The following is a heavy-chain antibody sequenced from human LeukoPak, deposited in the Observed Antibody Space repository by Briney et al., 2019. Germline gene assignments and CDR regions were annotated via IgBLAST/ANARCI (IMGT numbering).Heavy chain of an antibody. CDR1: GYTFTSYA. J-gene: IGHJ4*02. Sequence: ASVKVSCKASGYTFTSYAMHWVRQAPGQRLEWMGWINAGNGNTKYSQKFQGRVTITRDTSASTAYMELSSLRSEDTAVYYCARDRGLRYFDWLLRYWGQGTLVTVSS. V-gene: IGHV1-3*01. CDR3: ARDRGLRYFDWLLRY. D-gene: IGHD3-9*01. CDR2: INAGNGNT.